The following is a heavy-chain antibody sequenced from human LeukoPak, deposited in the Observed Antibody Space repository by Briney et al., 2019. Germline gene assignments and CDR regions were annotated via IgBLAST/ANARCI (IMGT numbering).Heavy chain of an antibody. V-gene: IGHV1-8*01. CDR2: MNPNSGNT. Sequence: ASVKVSCKASGYTFTSYDINWVRQATGQGLEWMGWMNPNSGNTGYAQKSQGRVTITRNTSISTAYMELSSLRSEDTAVYYCAAGTTGTTLADYWGQGTLVTVSS. J-gene: IGHJ4*02. CDR1: GYTFTSYD. CDR3: AAGTTGTTLADY. D-gene: IGHD1-1*01.